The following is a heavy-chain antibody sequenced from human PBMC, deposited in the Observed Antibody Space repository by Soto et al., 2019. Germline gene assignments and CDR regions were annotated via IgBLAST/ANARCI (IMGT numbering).Heavy chain of an antibody. CDR3: ETGEWLATIRPYFAY. J-gene: IGHJ4*02. V-gene: IGHV4-59*01. Sequence: QVQLQESGPGLVKPSATLSLPCTVSGGSMSSYYWRWLRPSPGKGLEWIGSIYYSGSTNYNPSLKIQVAISLDTSKTQFSLMRSSVTDADTAVYYCETGEWLATIRPYFAYWGQGTLVTVSS. D-gene: IGHD5-12*01. CDR1: GGSMSSYY. CDR2: IYYSGST.